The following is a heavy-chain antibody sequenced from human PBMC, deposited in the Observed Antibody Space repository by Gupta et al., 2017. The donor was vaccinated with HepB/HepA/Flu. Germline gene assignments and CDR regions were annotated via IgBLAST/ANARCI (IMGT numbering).Heavy chain of an antibody. Sequence: QVQLQQWGAGLLKPSETLSLTCAVYGGSFSGYYWSWIRQPPGKGLEWIGEINHSGSTNYNPSLKSRVTISVDTSKNQFSLKLSSVTAADTAVYYCARNYGSGNLGNYWGQGTLVTVSS. V-gene: IGHV4-34*01. D-gene: IGHD3-10*01. CDR1: GGSFSGYY. CDR2: INHSGST. CDR3: ARNYGSGNLGNY. J-gene: IGHJ4*02.